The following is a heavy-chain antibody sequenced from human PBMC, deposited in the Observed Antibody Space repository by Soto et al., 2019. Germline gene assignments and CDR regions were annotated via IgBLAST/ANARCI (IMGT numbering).Heavy chain of an antibody. D-gene: IGHD3-10*01. J-gene: IGHJ4*02. Sequence: GGSLRLSCAASGFTVSSYSMNWVRQAPGKGLEWVSYISSSSSTIYYADSVKGRFTISRDNANNKVYLQMNSLRDEDTAVYYCVRDRPGSQHYFDFWGQGNIVTVSS. CDR1: GFTVSSYS. CDR3: VRDRPGSQHYFDF. CDR2: ISSSSSTI. V-gene: IGHV3-48*02.